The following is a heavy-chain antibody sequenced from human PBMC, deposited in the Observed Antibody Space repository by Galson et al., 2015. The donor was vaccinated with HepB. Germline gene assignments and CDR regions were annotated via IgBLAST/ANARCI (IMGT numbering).Heavy chain of an antibody. CDR1: GFTFSGSA. D-gene: IGHD6-13*01. CDR2: IRSKAPHYAA. V-gene: IGHV3-73*01. Sequence: SLRLACAASGFTFSGSAIHWGRQASGSGAEWIGHIRSKAPHYAALYVPTLKGRFTISRDDSKNMAYLHMRSLKTDDTAVYYCVRSGDFSGYSSRWGQGTLFTVSS. CDR3: VRSGDFSGYSSR. J-gene: IGHJ4*02.